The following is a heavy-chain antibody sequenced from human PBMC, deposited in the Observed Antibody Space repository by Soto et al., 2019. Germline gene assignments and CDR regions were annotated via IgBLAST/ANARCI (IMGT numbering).Heavy chain of an antibody. Sequence: EVQLLESGGGLVQPGGSLRLSCAASGFTFNIFAMTWVRQAPGKGLEWVSGISGSSGSTYYADSVKGRFTISRDNSKNTLFLQMNSLRAEDTAVYYCARPSGYCGYSNCFSLGWAFDIWGQGTMLTVSS. D-gene: IGHD2-21*01. J-gene: IGHJ3*02. V-gene: IGHV3-23*01. CDR1: GFTFNIFA. CDR2: ISGSSGST. CDR3: ARPSGYCGYSNCFSLGWAFDI.